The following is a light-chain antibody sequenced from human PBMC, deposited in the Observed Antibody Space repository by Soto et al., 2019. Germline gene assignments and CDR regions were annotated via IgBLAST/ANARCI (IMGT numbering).Light chain of an antibody. Sequence: DIQMTQSPSTPSASVGGRVTITCRASQSISSWLAWYQQKPGKAPKLLIYDASTLESGVPSRFSGSGSGTEFTLTISSLQPDDFATYYCQQFLSYPRTFGQGTKVDIK. CDR1: QSISSW. J-gene: IGKJ1*01. CDR3: QQFLSYPRT. V-gene: IGKV1-5*01. CDR2: DAS.